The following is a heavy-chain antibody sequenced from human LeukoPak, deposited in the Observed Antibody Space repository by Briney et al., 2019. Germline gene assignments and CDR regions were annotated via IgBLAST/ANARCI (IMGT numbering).Heavy chain of an antibody. CDR1: GFTFSDNW. Sequence: GGSLRLSCVASGFTFSDNWMHWVRQAPGKGLAWVSHINRDGGLTNYADSVKGRFTISRDNARNTVYLQMSSLRLEDTAIYFCAREEHRLAEAGTSAFDLGGQGTLVTVSP. D-gene: IGHD6-13*01. CDR2: INRDGGLT. CDR3: AREEHRLAEAGTSAFDL. J-gene: IGHJ3*01. V-gene: IGHV3-74*01.